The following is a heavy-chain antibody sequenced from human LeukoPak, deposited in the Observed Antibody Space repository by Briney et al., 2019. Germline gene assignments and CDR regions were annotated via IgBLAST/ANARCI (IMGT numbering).Heavy chain of an antibody. D-gene: IGHD3-22*01. CDR1: GFTFTSYW. V-gene: IGHV3-48*02. J-gene: IGHJ6*02. Sequence: PGGSLRLSCEASGFTFTSYWMNWVRQAPGKGLEWVSYISTNSSNIYYADSVRGRFTISRDNAKNSLYLQMNSLRDEDTAVYYCARGGSGYGDYYYFYGMDVWGQGTTVTVSS. CDR2: ISTNSSNI. CDR3: ARGGSGYGDYYYFYGMDV.